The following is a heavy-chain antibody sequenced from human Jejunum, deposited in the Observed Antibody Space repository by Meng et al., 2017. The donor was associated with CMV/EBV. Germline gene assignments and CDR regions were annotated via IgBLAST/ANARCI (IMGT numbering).Heavy chain of an antibody. CDR1: GGTFSGHV. CDR2: ITPILQIA. D-gene: IGHD4-23*01. V-gene: IGHV1-69*10. Sequence: ASGGTFSGHVISWVRQAPGQGLEWMGGITPILQIANYAQKFQGRVTITADTSTSTTYMELSSLRSEDTAIYYCARGVGGNLPYFDYWGQGTLVTVSS. CDR3: ARGVGGNLPYFDY. J-gene: IGHJ4*02.